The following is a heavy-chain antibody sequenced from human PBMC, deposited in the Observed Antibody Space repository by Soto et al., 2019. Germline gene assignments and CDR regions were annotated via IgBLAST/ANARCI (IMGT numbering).Heavy chain of an antibody. J-gene: IGHJ4*02. CDR1: GGSFSTYG. V-gene: IGHV1-69*13. CDR3: ARELDPYYGGNSLSLDY. D-gene: IGHD4-17*01. CDR2: IIPKFGTT. Sequence: QVQLVQSGAEVKKPGSSLKVSCKASGGSFSTYGINWVRLAPGQGLEWMGGIIPKFGTTNYAQKFRGRVTITADESTNTAYMELNYLRSEDTAVYFCARELDPYYGGNSLSLDYWGQGTLVTVSS.